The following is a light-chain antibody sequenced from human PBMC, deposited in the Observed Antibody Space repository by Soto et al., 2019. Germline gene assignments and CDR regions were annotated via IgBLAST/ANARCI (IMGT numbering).Light chain of an antibody. V-gene: IGLV2-14*01. CDR1: SSYVGGYNY. Sequence: SALTQPSPLSGSPGQSITISCTGTSSYVGGYNYVSWYQQHPGKAPKLMIYDVSNRPSGVSNRFSGSKSGNTASLTISGLQAEDEADYYCSSYTSSSTVVFGGGTKVTVL. CDR3: SSYTSSSTVV. CDR2: DVS. J-gene: IGLJ2*01.